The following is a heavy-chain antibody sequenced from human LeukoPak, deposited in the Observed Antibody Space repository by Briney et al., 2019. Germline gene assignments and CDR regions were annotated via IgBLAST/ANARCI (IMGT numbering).Heavy chain of an antibody. CDR1: GGSVSGGNYY. D-gene: IGHD1-1*01. Sequence: SETLSLTCTVSGGSVSGGNYYCSWIRQSPGQGLEWIGYIHYSGSTVYNPSLKSRVTMSIDTSKNQFSLNLRSVTAADTAVYYCARTGSTGGYWGQGTLVTVSS. CDR3: ARTGSTGGY. V-gene: IGHV4-61*01. J-gene: IGHJ4*02. CDR2: IHYSGST.